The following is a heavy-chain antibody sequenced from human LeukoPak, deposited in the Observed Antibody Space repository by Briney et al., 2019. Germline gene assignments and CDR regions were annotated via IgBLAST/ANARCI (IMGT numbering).Heavy chain of an antibody. CDR1: GGSFSGYY. V-gene: IGHV4-34*01. CDR2: INHSGST. CDR3: ARGARLLPPFDY. Sequence: PSETLSLTCAVYGGSFSGYYWSWIRQPPGKGLEWIGEINHSGSTNYNPSLKSRVTISVDTSKNQFSLKLSSVTAADTAVYYCARGARLLPPFDYWGRGTLVTVSS. J-gene: IGHJ4*02. D-gene: IGHD3-22*01.